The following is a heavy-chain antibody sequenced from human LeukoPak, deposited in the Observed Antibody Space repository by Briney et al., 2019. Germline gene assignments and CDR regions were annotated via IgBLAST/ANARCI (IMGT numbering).Heavy chain of an antibody. CDR3: TALYGGFDP. CDR1: GFSLSSCW. D-gene: IGHD2-8*01. V-gene: IGHV3-7*01. CDR2: INEDGSEQ. Sequence: GGSLRLSCAASGFSLSSCWMSWVRQAPGKGLEWVANINEDGSEQYYVDSVKGRFTMSRDNAKNSLYLQVNSLRDEDTALYYCTALYGGFDPWGQGTLVTVSS. J-gene: IGHJ5*02.